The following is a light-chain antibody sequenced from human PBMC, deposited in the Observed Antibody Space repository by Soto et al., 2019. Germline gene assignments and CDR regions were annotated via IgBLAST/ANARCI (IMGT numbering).Light chain of an antibody. CDR1: SNDVGSYNL. V-gene: IGLV2-23*01. CDR2: EGI. CDR3: SSYAGSTNSVV. Sequence: QSALTQPASVSGSPGQSITIACTGTSNDVGSYNLVSWYQQHPGKAPKLLIYEGIKRPSGVSNRFSGSKSGNTASLTISGLQAEDEADNYCSSYAGSTNSVVFGGGTKLTVL. J-gene: IGLJ2*01.